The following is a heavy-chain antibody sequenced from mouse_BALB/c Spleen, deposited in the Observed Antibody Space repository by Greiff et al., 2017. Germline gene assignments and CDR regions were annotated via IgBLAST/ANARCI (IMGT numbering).Heavy chain of an antibody. J-gene: IGHJ3*01. CDR1: GYTFTSYY. CDR3: TRSFDYYGSRENFAY. D-gene: IGHD1-1*01. CDR2: INPSNGGT. V-gene: IGHV1S81*02. Sequence: QVQLQQSGAELVKPGASVKLSCKASGYTFTSYYMYWVKQRPGQGLEWIGEINPSNGGTNFNEKFKSKATLTVDKSSSTAYMQLSSLTSEDSAVYYCTRSFDYYGSRENFAYWGQGTLVTVSA.